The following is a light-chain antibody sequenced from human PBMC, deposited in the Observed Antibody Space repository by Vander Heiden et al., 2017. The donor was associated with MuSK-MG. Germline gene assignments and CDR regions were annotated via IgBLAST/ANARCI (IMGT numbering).Light chain of an antibody. CDR3: QQSDSTPYT. CDR2: AAS. J-gene: IGKJ2*01. V-gene: IGKV1-39*01. Sequence: DIQITKSQSSLSASLGDRVTITCRASQSISSYLNWYQQKPGKAPKLLIYAASSLESGVPARFSGSGSGTDFTLTISRLQPEDFAIYYCQQSDSTPYTFGQGTKMEIK. CDR1: QSISSY.